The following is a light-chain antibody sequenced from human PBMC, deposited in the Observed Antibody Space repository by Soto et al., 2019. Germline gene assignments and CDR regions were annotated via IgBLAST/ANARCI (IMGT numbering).Light chain of an antibody. CDR3: TSFSSSTSLYV. V-gene: IGLV2-14*01. Sequence: QSALTQPASVSLSLGQSITISCTGTTRDIAGYNYISWYQQLPGKAPKLMIYQVTIRPSGISNRFSGSKSGNTASLTISGLQAEDEADYYCTSFSSSTSLYVFGTGTKVTVL. J-gene: IGLJ1*01. CDR2: QVT. CDR1: TRDIAGYNY.